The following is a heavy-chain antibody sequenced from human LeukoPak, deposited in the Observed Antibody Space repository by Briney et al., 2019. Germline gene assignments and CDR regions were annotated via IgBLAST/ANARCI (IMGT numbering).Heavy chain of an antibody. CDR1: GFTFSSYA. V-gene: IGHV3-23*01. Sequence: GGSLRLSCAVSGFTFSSYAMSWVRQAPRKGLEWVAAISGSGSGTDYADSVKGRFTISRDNSKNTLYLQMNSLRAEDTAVYYCAKGEQWLVLYFQHWGQGTLVTVSS. CDR3: AKGEQWLVLYFQH. CDR2: ISGSGSGT. D-gene: IGHD6-19*01. J-gene: IGHJ1*01.